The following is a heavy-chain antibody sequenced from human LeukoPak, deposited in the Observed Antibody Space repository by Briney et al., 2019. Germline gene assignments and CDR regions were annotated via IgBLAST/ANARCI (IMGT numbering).Heavy chain of an antibody. D-gene: IGHD3-16*01. Sequence: SETLSLTCTVSGGSISSYYWSWIRQPPGKGLEWIGYIYYSGSTNYNPSLKSRVTISVDTSKNQFSLKLSSVTAADTAVYYCARENPFGGVPWYFQNWGQGTLVTVSS. CDR1: GGSISSYY. V-gene: IGHV4-59*01. J-gene: IGHJ1*01. CDR2: IYYSGST. CDR3: ARENPFGGVPWYFQN.